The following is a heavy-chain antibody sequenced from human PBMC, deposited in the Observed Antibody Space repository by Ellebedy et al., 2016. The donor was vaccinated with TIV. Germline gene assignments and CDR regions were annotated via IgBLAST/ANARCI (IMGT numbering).Heavy chain of an antibody. CDR1: GFAFDTYG. CDR3: AKGRGGGGSKYYTALDV. Sequence: PGGSLRLSCAVSGFAFDTYGMYWVRQAPGKGLEWLAVISFDGSEKNYADSVKGRFTSSRDNSKNTLYLQMNSLTAADTAVYCCAKGRGGGGSKYYTALDVWGQGITVTVAS. CDR2: ISFDGSEK. V-gene: IGHV3-30*18. D-gene: IGHD3-3*01. J-gene: IGHJ6*02.